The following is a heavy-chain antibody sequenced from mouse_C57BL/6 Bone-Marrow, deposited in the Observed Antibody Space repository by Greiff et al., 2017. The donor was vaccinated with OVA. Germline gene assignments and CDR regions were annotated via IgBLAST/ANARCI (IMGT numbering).Heavy chain of an antibody. J-gene: IGHJ2*01. CDR1: GFSLTSYG. Sequence: QVQLKESGPGLVQPSQSLSITCTVSGFSLTSYGVHWVRQSPGKGLEWLGVIWRGGSTDYNAAFMSRLSITKDNSKSQVFFKMNSLQADDTAIYYCAKNDGYYPYDLDYWGQGTTLTVSS. CDR3: AKNDGYYPYDLDY. CDR2: IWRGGST. V-gene: IGHV2-5*01. D-gene: IGHD2-3*01.